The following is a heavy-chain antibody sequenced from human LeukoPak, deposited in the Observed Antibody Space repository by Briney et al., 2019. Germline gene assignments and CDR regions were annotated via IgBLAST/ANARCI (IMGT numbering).Heavy chain of an antibody. J-gene: IGHJ5*02. CDR2: IIPIFGTA. D-gene: IGHD5-12*01. Sequence: SVKVSCRASGGTFSSYAISWVRQAPGQGLEWMGGIIPIFGTANYAQKFQGRVTITADESTSTAYMELSSLRSEDTAVYYCARVGDSGYDYWFDPWGQGTLVTVSS. CDR1: GGTFSSYA. V-gene: IGHV1-69*13. CDR3: ARVGDSGYDYWFDP.